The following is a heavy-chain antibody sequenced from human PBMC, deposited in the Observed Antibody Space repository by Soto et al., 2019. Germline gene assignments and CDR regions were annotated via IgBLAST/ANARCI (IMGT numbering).Heavy chain of an antibody. J-gene: IGHJ4*02. CDR2: IWYDGSNK. Sequence: GGSLRLSCAASGFTFSSYGMHWVRQAPGKGLEWVAVIWYDGSNKYYADSVKGRFTISRDNSKNTLYLQMNSLRAEDTAVYYCARADYGDYAGERPVLDYWGQGTLVTVSS. V-gene: IGHV3-33*01. CDR1: GFTFSSYG. D-gene: IGHD4-17*01. CDR3: ARADYGDYAGERPVLDY.